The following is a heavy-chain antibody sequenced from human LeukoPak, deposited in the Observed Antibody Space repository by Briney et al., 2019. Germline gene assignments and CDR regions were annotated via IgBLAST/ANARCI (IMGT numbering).Heavy chain of an antibody. D-gene: IGHD3-9*01. CDR3: AREGQLRYFDWLYTRDAYWYFDL. CDR1: GGSISSSSYY. Sequence: SETLSLTCTVSGGSISSSSYYWGWIRQPPGKGLEWIGSIYYSGSTYYNPSLKSRVTISVDTSKNQFSLKLSSVTAADTAVYYCAREGQLRYFDWLYTRDAYWYFDLWGRGTLVTVSS. J-gene: IGHJ2*01. CDR2: IYYSGST. V-gene: IGHV4-39*07.